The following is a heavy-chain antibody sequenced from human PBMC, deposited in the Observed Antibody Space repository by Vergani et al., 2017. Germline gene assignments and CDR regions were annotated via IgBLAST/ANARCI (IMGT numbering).Heavy chain of an antibody. D-gene: IGHD1-1*01. J-gene: IGHJ4*02. CDR1: GDTSTGYY. V-gene: IGHV1-2*02. CDR2: INPNSGGT. CDR3: GRDRLEIEDPRFDY. Sequence: QVQLVQSGAEVKKPGASVKVSCKASGDTSTGYYMHWVRQAPGQGLEWMGWINPNSGGTNYAQKCQGRVTMTRDTSISTAYMELSRLRSDDTAVYYCGRDRLEIEDPRFDYWGQGTLVTVSS.